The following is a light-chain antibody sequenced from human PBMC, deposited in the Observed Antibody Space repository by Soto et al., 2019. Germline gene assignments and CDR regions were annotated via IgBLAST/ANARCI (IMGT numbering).Light chain of an antibody. Sequence: EIVMTQSPATLSVSPGERATLSCRASQSVSSNLAWYQQKPGQAPRLLIYGASTRATGIPARFSGSGSGTEFTLTISSLQSADFAVYYCQQYNNWPPSTFGQGTKLAIK. V-gene: IGKV3-15*01. CDR1: QSVSSN. CDR2: GAS. J-gene: IGKJ2*01. CDR3: QQYNNWPPST.